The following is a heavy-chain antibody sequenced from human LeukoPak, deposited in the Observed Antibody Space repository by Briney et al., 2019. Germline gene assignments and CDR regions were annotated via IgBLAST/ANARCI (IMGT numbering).Heavy chain of an antibody. V-gene: IGHV3-21*01. J-gene: IGHJ4*02. CDR3: ARESLYNYGYAYGY. D-gene: IGHD5-18*01. CDR1: GFTFSSYA. Sequence: GGSLRLSCAASGFTFSSYAMSWVRQAPGKGLEWVSSISSSSSYIYYTDSLKGRFTISRDNAKKSLYLQMNSLRAEDTAVYFCARESLYNYGYAYGYWGQGTLVTVSS. CDR2: ISSSSSYI.